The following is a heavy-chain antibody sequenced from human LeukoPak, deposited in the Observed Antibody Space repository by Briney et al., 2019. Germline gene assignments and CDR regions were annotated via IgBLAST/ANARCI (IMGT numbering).Heavy chain of an antibody. Sequence: SVKVSCKASGYTFTSYYMHWVRQAPGQGLEWMGGIIPIFGTANYAQKFQGRVTITTDESTSTAYMELSSLRSEDTAVYYCARSSSGWYPSTGYFDLWGRGTLVTVSS. CDR2: IIPIFGTA. CDR3: ARSSSGWYPSTGYFDL. CDR1: GYTFTSYY. J-gene: IGHJ2*01. D-gene: IGHD6-19*01. V-gene: IGHV1-69*05.